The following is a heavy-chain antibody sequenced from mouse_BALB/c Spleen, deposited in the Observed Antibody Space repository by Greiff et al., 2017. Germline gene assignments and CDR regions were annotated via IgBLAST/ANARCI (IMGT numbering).Heavy chain of an antibody. J-gene: IGHJ4*01. V-gene: IGHV5-12-1*01. CDR2: ISSGGGST. D-gene: IGHD4-1*01. Sequence: EVMLVESGGGLVKPGGSLKLSCAASGFAFSSYDMSWVRQTPEKRLEWVAYISSGGGSTYYPDTVKGRFTISRDNAKNTLYLQMSSLKSEDTAMYYCARLGRVYAMDYWGQGTSVTVSS. CDR3: ARLGRVYAMDY. CDR1: GFAFSSYD.